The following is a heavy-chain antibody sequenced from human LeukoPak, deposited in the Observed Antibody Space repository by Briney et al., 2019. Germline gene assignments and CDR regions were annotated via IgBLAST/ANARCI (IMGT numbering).Heavy chain of an antibody. J-gene: IGHJ3*02. CDR1: GFTFSSHW. CDR2: INGDGSNT. D-gene: IGHD1-26*01. CDR3: ARTSGSYLADAFDI. Sequence: GGSLRLSCAASGFTFSSHWMHWVRQAPGKGLVWVSRINGDGSNTTYADSVKGRFTISRDNAKNSLYLQMNSLRAEDTAVYYCARTSGSYLADAFDIWGQGTMVTVSS. V-gene: IGHV3-74*03.